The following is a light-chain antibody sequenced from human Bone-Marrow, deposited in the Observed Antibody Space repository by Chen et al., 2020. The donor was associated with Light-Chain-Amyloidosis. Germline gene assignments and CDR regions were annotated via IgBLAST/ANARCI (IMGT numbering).Light chain of an antibody. CDR1: SSDVGGDNH. Sequence: QSALTQPASVSGSPGQSITISFTGTSSDVGGDNHVSWYQQHPDKAPKLMIYEVTNRPSWVPYLFSGSKSDNTASLTISGLQTEDEADYFCSSYTITNTLVFGSGTRVTVL. V-gene: IGLV2-14*01. CDR2: EVT. CDR3: SSYTITNTLV. J-gene: IGLJ1*01.